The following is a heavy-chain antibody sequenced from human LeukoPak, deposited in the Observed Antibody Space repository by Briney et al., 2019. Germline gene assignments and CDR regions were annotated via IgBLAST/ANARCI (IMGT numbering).Heavy chain of an antibody. Sequence: ASVKVSCKASGYTFTSYGISWVRQAPGQGLEWMGWINAGNGNTKYSQKFQGRVTITRDTSASTAYMELSSLRSEDTAVYYCARVGSDDYSDYYYYGMDVWGQGTTVTVSS. J-gene: IGHJ6*02. D-gene: IGHD4-11*01. CDR2: INAGNGNT. CDR1: GYTFTSYG. CDR3: ARVGSDDYSDYYYYGMDV. V-gene: IGHV1-3*01.